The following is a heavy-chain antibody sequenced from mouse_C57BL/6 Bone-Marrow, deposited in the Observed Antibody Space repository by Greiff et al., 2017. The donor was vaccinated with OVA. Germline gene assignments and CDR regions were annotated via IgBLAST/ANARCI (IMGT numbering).Heavy chain of an antibody. J-gene: IGHJ2*01. CDR1: GYTFTSYW. CDR3: ATYYFDY. CDR2: IDPSDSYT. Sequence: QVQLQQPGAELVMPGASVKLSCKASGYTFTSYWMHWVKQRPGQGLEWIGEIDPSDSYTNYNQKFKGKSTLTVDKSSSTAYMQLSSLTSDDSAVYYCATYYFDYWGKGTTLTVSS. V-gene: IGHV1-69*01.